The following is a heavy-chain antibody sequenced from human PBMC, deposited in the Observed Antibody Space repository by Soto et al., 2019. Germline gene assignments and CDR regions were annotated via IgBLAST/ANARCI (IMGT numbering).Heavy chain of an antibody. CDR2: ISYDGSNK. V-gene: IGHV3-30*03. J-gene: IGHJ4*02. CDR1: GFTFSSYG. CDR3: ARGPNSLTDFYGPHEY. Sequence: GGSLRLSCAASGFTFSSYGMHWVRQAPGKGLEWVAVISYDGSNKYYADSVKGRFTISRDNSKNSLYLQMDSLRAEDTAVYYCARGPNSLTDFYGPHEYWGQGTLVTVSS. D-gene: IGHD3-9*01.